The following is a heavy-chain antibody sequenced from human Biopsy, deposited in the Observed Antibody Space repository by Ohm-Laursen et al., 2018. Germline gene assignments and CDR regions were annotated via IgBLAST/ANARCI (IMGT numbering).Heavy chain of an antibody. CDR2: INHSGRT. Sequence: SETLSLTCTVSDGSINSNDYYWGWIRQAPGKGLEWIGEINHSGRTNYNPSLKSRVTISVDTSKNQFSLKVRSVTAADTAVYYCARMPHFDYWGQGILVTVSS. J-gene: IGHJ4*02. CDR3: ARMPHFDY. CDR1: DGSINSNDYY. D-gene: IGHD2-2*01. V-gene: IGHV4-39*07.